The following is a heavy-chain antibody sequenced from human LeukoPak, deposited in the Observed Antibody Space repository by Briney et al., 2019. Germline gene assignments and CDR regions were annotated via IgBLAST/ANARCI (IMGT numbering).Heavy chain of an antibody. D-gene: IGHD2-2*01. CDR3: ARGARYCSSTSCQIDY. CDR2: ISSSSSTI. CDR1: GFTFSSYS. V-gene: IGHV3-48*01. Sequence: GGSLRLSCAASGFTFSSYSMNWVRQAPGKGLEWVSYISSSSSTIYYADSVKGRFTIPRDNAKNSLYLQMNSLRAEDTAVYYCARGARYCSSTSCQIDYWGQGTLVTVSS. J-gene: IGHJ4*02.